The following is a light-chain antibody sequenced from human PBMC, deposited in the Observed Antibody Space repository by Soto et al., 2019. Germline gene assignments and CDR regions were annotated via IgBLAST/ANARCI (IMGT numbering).Light chain of an antibody. CDR3: SSYTSSSLDYV. Sequence: QSALTQPASVSGSPGQSITISCTGTSSDVGGYNYVSWYQQHPGKAPKLMIYEVSNRPSGVSNRFSGSKSGNTASLTISGLQAEDEADYDCSSYTSSSLDYVFGTGTKLTVL. V-gene: IGLV2-14*01. CDR2: EVS. CDR1: SSDVGGYNY. J-gene: IGLJ1*01.